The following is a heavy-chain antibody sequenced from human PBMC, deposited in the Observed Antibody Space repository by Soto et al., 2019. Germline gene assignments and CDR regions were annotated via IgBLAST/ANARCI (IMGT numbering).Heavy chain of an antibody. Sequence: SETLSLTCTVSGGSISRYYWSWILQPPGKGLEWIGYMYNTGSTVYNPPFKSRVTISVDTSKNQFSLKLNSVTAADTAVYYCARDLWGYCGTDCYPLDVWGQGTTVT. D-gene: IGHD2-21*02. CDR1: GGSISRYY. V-gene: IGHV4-59*01. CDR3: ARDLWGYCGTDCYPLDV. J-gene: IGHJ6*02. CDR2: MYNTGST.